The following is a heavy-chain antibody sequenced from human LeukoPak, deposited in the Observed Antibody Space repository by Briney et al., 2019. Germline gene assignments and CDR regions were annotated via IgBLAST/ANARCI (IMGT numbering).Heavy chain of an antibody. V-gene: IGHV1-24*01. D-gene: IGHD3-3*01. CDR1: GYTLTELS. CDR2: FDPEDGET. Sequence: ASVKVSCKVSGYTLTELSMRWVRQAPGKGLEWMGGFDPEDGETIYAQKFQGRVTMTEDTSTDTAYMELSSLRSEDTAVYYCATDTGRITIFGVVINPYYYGMDVWGQGTTVTVSS. J-gene: IGHJ6*02. CDR3: ATDTGRITIFGVVINPYYYGMDV.